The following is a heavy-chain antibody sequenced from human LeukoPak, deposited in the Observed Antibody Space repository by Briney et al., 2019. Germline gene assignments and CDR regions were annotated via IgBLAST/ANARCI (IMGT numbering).Heavy chain of an antibody. V-gene: IGHV4-34*01. CDR3: ARWNWNGYDP. Sequence: SETLSLTCAVYGGSFSGYYWSWIRQPPGKGLEWIGEINHSGSTNYNPYLKSRVTISVDTSKNQFSLKLSSVTAADTAVYYCARWNWNGYDPWGQGTLVTVSS. J-gene: IGHJ5*02. CDR2: INHSGST. CDR1: GGSFSGYY. D-gene: IGHD1-7*01.